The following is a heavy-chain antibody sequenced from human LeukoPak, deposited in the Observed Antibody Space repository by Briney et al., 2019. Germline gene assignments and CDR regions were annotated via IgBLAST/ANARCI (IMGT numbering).Heavy chain of an antibody. Sequence: ASVKVSCKASGYTFTGYYMHWVRQAPGQGLEWMGWINPNSGGTNYAQKFQGRVTMTRDTSISTAYMELSRLRSDDTAVYYCARVSLSSGWYYGWFDPWGQGTLVTVSS. J-gene: IGHJ5*02. CDR2: INPNSGGT. CDR1: GYTFTGYY. D-gene: IGHD6-19*01. V-gene: IGHV1-2*02. CDR3: ARVSLSSGWYYGWFDP.